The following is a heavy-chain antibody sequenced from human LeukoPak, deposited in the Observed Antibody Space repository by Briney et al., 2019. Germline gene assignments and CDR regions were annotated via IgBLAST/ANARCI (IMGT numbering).Heavy chain of an antibody. D-gene: IGHD3-10*01. CDR1: GYTFTSQY. V-gene: IGHV1-46*01. CDR3: ASWFGENDALDI. J-gene: IGHJ3*02. Sequence: ASVKVSCKASGYTFTSQYVHWVRQAPGRGLEWMGIINPSGGSTRYAQKFQGRVTMTRDTSTSTVYMELKRLRSEDTAVYYCASWFGENDALDIWGQGTMVTVSS. CDR2: INPSGGST.